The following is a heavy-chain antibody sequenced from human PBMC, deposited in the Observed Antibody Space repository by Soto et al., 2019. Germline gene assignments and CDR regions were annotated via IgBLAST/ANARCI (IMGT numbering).Heavy chain of an antibody. CDR1: GGSISSGGYS. Sequence: QLQLQESGSGLVKPSQTLSLTCAVSGGSISSGGYSWSWIRQPPGKGLEWIGYIYHSGSTYYNPSLKSRVTISVDPSKTQFSPKLSPVTAADTAVYYCAPGVGLPRYYWGQGTLVTVAS. V-gene: IGHV4-30-2*01. D-gene: IGHD5-12*01. CDR3: APGVGLPRYY. J-gene: IGHJ4*02. CDR2: IYHSGST.